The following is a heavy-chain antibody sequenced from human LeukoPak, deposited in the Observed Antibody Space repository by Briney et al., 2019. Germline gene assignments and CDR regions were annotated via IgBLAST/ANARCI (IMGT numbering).Heavy chain of an antibody. Sequence: GGALRLSRAASGFTFYDYAMHWVRPAPGKGPGWGSGISWNRGNIGYADSVKGRFTISRDNAKNSLYLQMNSLRAEDTAVYYCARVPAYYDFWSGYRYYYYYMDVWGKGTTVTVSS. CDR1: GFTFYDYA. J-gene: IGHJ6*03. CDR3: ARVPAYYDFWSGYRYYYYYMDV. V-gene: IGHV3-9*01. D-gene: IGHD3-3*01. CDR2: ISWNRGNI.